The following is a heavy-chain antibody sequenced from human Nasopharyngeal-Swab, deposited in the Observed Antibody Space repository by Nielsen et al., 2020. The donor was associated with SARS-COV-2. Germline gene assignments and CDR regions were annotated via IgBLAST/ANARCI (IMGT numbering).Heavy chain of an antibody. CDR3: ARRILYDGMDV. Sequence: RQAPGKGLEWIGSIYYSGSTYYNPSRKSRVTISVDTSKNQFSLKLSSVTAADTAVYYCARRILYDGMDVWGQGTTVTVSS. V-gene: IGHV4-39*07. J-gene: IGHJ6*02. D-gene: IGHD2-15*01. CDR2: IYYSGST.